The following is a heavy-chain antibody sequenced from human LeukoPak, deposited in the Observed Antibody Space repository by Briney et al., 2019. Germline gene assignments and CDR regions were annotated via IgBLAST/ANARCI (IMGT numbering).Heavy chain of an antibody. J-gene: IGHJ3*01. CDR2: IYTSGTT. D-gene: IGHD2-2*01. CDR3: ARQKCTSASCLTKNAFDV. V-gene: IGHV4-4*09. Sequence: SEALSLTCTVSGSISSYYWSWIRQPPGKGLEWIGYIYTSGTTNYNPSLKSRVTISVDTSKNQFSLDLSSVTAADSAVYYCARQKCTSASCLTKNAFDVWGQGTMVTVSS. CDR1: GSISSYY.